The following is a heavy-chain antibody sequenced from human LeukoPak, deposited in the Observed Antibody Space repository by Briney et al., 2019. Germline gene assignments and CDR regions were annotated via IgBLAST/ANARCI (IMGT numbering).Heavy chain of an antibody. J-gene: IGHJ5*02. V-gene: IGHV3-30-3*01. CDR3: ARDEYSSSWYAAQWFDP. D-gene: IGHD6-13*01. CDR1: GFTFSSYA. CDR2: ISYDGSNK. Sequence: GGSLRLSCAASGFTFSSYAMHWVRQAPGKGLEWVAVISYDGSNKYYADSVKGRFTISRDNSKNTLYLQMNSLRAEDTAVYYCARDEYSSSWYAAQWFDPWGQGTLVTVSS.